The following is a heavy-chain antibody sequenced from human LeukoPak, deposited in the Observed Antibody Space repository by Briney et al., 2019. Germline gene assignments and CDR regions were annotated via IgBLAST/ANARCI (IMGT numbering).Heavy chain of an antibody. V-gene: IGHV3-23*01. J-gene: IGHJ4*02. CDR3: AKEHDIGTYRVDY. Sequence: GGSLRLSCAASGFTFDNYGMSWVRQAPGKGPEWVSVISGSGGSTYYADSVKGRFTISRDNSKNTLYLQMNSLRAEDTAVYYCAKEHDIGTYRVDYGGQGTLVTVSS. CDR1: GFTFDNYG. CDR2: ISGSGGST. D-gene: IGHD1-26*01.